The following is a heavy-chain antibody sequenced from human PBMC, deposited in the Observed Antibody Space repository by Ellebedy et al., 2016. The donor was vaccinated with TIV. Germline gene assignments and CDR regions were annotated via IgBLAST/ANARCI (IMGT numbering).Heavy chain of an antibody. Sequence: PEGSLRLSCAASGSIVNSDWMSWVRQAPGKGLEWLANISQDGTRRFYVDSVRGRFTISRASAKNSLYLQMNSLRADDTAVYYCARDWNFGFDPWGQGTLVTVSS. CDR2: ISQDGTRR. J-gene: IGHJ5*02. CDR1: GSIVNSDW. D-gene: IGHD3-3*01. CDR3: ARDWNFGFDP. V-gene: IGHV3-7*04.